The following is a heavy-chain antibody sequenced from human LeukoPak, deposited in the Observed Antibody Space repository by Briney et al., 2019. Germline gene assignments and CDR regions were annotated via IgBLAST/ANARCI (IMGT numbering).Heavy chain of an antibody. Sequence: GGSLRLSCAASGFIVSSNYMSWVRQAPGKGLEWVSVIYSGGRTYYADSVKGRFTISRDNSKNMLYLQMNSLRAEDTAVYYCAKPYYYGSRSYMDYWGQGTLVTVSS. V-gene: IGHV3-53*05. CDR2: IYSGGRT. CDR3: AKPYYYGSRSYMDY. CDR1: GFIVSSNY. D-gene: IGHD3-10*01. J-gene: IGHJ4*02.